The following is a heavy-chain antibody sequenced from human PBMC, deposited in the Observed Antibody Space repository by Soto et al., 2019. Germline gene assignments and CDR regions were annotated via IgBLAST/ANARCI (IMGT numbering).Heavy chain of an antibody. V-gene: IGHV4-30-4*01. Sequence: SETLSLTCTVSGGSISSGDYYWSWIRQPPGKGLEWIGYIYYSGSTYYNPSLKSRVTISVDTSKNQFSLKLSSVTAADTAVYYCARAPISSAGWFDPWGQGTLVTVSS. CDR1: GGSISSGDYY. D-gene: IGHD6-6*01. J-gene: IGHJ5*02. CDR2: IYYSGST. CDR3: ARAPISSAGWFDP.